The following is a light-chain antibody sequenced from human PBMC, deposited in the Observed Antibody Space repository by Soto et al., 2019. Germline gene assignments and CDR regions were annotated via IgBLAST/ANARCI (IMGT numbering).Light chain of an antibody. CDR1: SSDVGSYNL. Sequence: QSALTQPASLSGSPGQSITISCTATSSDVGSYNLVSWYQQHPGKAPKLMIYEVSKRPSGVSNRFSGSKSGNTASLTNSGLQAEDEADYYCCSYAGSSTYVFGTGTKLTVL. CDR3: CSYAGSSTYV. CDR2: EVS. J-gene: IGLJ1*01. V-gene: IGLV2-23*02.